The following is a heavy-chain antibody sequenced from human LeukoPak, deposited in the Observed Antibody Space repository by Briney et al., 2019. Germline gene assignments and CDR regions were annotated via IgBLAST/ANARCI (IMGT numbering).Heavy chain of an antibody. CDR2: ISGSGGTT. D-gene: IGHD6-19*01. CDR1: GFTFSSYA. J-gene: IGHJ4*02. CDR3: AKPVAGTGYFDY. V-gene: IGHV3-23*01. Sequence: GGSLRLSCAASGFTFSSYAMSWVRQAPGKGLGWVSTISGSGGTTYYADSVKGRFTISRDNSKNTLYLQMNSLRAEDTAVYYCAKPVAGTGYFDYWGQGTLVTVSS.